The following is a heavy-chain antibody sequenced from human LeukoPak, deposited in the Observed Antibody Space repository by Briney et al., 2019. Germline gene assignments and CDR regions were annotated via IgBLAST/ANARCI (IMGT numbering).Heavy chain of an antibody. Sequence: GGSLRLSCAASGFTFSSSAMSWVRQAPGKGLEWVSSISSSSSYIYYADSVKGRFTISRDNAKNSLYLQMNSLRAEDTAVYYCARDSLSVATRVDDYWGQGTLVTVSS. D-gene: IGHD5-12*01. J-gene: IGHJ4*02. CDR2: ISSSSSYI. V-gene: IGHV3-21*01. CDR3: ARDSLSVATRVDDY. CDR1: GFTFSSSA.